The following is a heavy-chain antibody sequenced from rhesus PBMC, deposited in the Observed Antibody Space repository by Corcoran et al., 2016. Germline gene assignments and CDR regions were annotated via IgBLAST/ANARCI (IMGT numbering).Heavy chain of an antibody. V-gene: IGHV1S2*01. CDR2: INPYNGNT. D-gene: IGHD3-16*01. J-gene: IGHJ2*01. CDR3: AKIVVGRYFDL. Sequence: QVQLVQPGAEVKKHGSSVTVSCKASGYTFTAYYMHWGRQAPRQGLEWMGWINPYNGNTKYAQKFQGRVTMTRDTSTSTAYMELSSLRSEDTAVYYCAKIVVGRYFDLWGPGTPITISS. CDR1: GYTFTAYY.